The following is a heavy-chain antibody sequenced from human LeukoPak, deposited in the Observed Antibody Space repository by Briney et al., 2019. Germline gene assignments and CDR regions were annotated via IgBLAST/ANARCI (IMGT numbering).Heavy chain of an antibody. CDR2: ISAGADVI. J-gene: IGHJ3*02. Sequence: GGSLRLTCEAAGFSFRDYPMGWVRRASGKRLEWVSGISAGADVIFYADPVKGRFTISRDNSKNTLYLQMNSLRAEDSAEYYCAXXLLTTATGTGRAFDIWGQGTMVTVSA. D-gene: IGHD1-1*01. CDR1: GFSFRDYP. CDR3: AXXLLTTATGTGRAFDI. V-gene: IGHV3-23*01.